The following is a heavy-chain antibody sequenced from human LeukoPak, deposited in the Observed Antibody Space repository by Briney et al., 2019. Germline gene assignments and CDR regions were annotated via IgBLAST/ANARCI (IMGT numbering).Heavy chain of an antibody. D-gene: IGHD2-2*01. CDR1: GGTFSNYA. CDR2: INPNSGGT. Sequence: ASVKVSCKASGGTFSNYAINWVRQAPGQGLEWMGWINPNSGGTNYAQKFQGWVTMTRDTSISTAYMELSRLRSDDTAVYYCARVSTKGYCSSTSCYGGVGWFDPWGQGTLVTVSS. J-gene: IGHJ5*02. CDR3: ARVSTKGYCSSTSCYGGVGWFDP. V-gene: IGHV1-2*04.